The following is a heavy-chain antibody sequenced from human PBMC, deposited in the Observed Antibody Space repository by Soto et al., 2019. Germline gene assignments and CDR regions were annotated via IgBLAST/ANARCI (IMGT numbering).Heavy chain of an antibody. CDR3: TKKGGNQPIDD. CDR2: IDPSDSYT. CDR1: GYNFISYW. D-gene: IGHD2-2*01. J-gene: IGHJ4*02. Sequence: PGESLKISCKASGYNFISYWINWVRQKPGKGLEWMGRIDPSDSYTNYSPSFQGHVTISADKSISTAYLQWSSLKASDTAMYYCTKKGGNQPIDDWGQGTLVTVSS. V-gene: IGHV5-10-1*01.